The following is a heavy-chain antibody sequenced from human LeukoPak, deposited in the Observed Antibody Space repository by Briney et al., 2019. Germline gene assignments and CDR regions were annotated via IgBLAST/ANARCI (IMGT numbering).Heavy chain of an antibody. D-gene: IGHD6-13*01. J-gene: IGHJ6*02. CDR2: IRYDGSNK. V-gene: IGHV3-30*02. CDR3: ARALSGAAAGTGGMDV. CDR1: GFTFSSYG. Sequence: GGSLRLSCAASGFTFSSYGMHWVRQAPGKGLEWVAFIRYDGSNKYYADSVKGRFTISRDNAKNSLYLQMNSPRAEDTAVYYCARALSGAAAGTGGMDVWGQGTTVTVSS.